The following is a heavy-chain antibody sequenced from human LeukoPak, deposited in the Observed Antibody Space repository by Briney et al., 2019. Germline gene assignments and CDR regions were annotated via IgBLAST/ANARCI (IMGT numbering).Heavy chain of an antibody. Sequence: SETLSLTCTVPGGSISSYYWSWIRQPPGKGLEWIGYIYYSGSTNYNPSLKSRVTISVDTSKNQFSLKLSSVTAADTAVYYCAREELQFRDAFDIWGQGTMVTVSS. V-gene: IGHV4-59*01. CDR3: AREELQFRDAFDI. CDR1: GGSISSYY. CDR2: IYYSGST. D-gene: IGHD5-24*01. J-gene: IGHJ3*02.